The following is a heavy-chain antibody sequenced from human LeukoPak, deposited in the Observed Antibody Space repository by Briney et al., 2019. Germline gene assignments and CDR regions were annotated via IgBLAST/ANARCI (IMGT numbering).Heavy chain of an antibody. J-gene: IGHJ4*02. CDR1: GGSFSTFY. CDR3: ARGPYCNTSTCYPYYFDS. Sequence: SETLSLTCAIYGGSFSTFYSSWIRQTPGKGLEWIGEINHSGSTSYNPSLKSRVTMSMDTSGRQFSLRLSSVTATDAAVYCCARGPYCNTSTCYPYYFDSWGQGTLVTVSS. D-gene: IGHD2-2*01. V-gene: IGHV4-34*01. CDR2: INHSGST.